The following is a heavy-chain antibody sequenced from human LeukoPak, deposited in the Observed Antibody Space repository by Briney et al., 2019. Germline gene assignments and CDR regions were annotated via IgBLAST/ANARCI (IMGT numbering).Heavy chain of an antibody. CDR1: GGSISRDY. J-gene: IGHJ3*02. CDR2: IYYSGST. Sequence: PSETLSLTCTVSGGSISRDYWTWIRQPPGKGLDWIGYIYYSGSTNYNPSLKSRVTISVDTSKNQISLKLSSVTAADTAVYYCARGGYSYGLVGAFDIWGQGTMVTVSS. V-gene: IGHV4-59*08. CDR3: ARGGYSYGLVGAFDI. D-gene: IGHD5-18*01.